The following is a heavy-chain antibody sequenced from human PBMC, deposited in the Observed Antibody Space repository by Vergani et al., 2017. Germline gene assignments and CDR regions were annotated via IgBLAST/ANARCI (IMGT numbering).Heavy chain of an antibody. CDR2: INHSGST. J-gene: IGHJ4*02. D-gene: IGHD2-15*01. CDR3: ARGSCLGGSCSRPLFDY. V-gene: IGHV4-34*01. CDR1: GGSFSGYY. Sequence: QVQLQQWGAGLLKPSETLSLTCAVYGGSFSGYYWSWIRQPPGKGLEWIGEINHSGSTNYNPSLKSRVTISVDTSKNQFSLKLSSVTAADTAVYYCARGSCLGGSCSRPLFDYWGRGTLVTVSS.